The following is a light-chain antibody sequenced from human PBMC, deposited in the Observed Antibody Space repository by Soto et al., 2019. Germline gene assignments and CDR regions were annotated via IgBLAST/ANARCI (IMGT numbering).Light chain of an antibody. V-gene: IGKV3-11*01. Sequence: ETVLTQSPATMSLSPGARATLSCRASQNIRDYLIWYQQKPGQAPRLLIYDASSRATGVPARFSGSGFGTDFTLIINNLEPEDFAVYYCQQRGNWPLTFGGGTKVEI. J-gene: IGKJ4*01. CDR3: QQRGNWPLT. CDR1: QNIRDY. CDR2: DAS.